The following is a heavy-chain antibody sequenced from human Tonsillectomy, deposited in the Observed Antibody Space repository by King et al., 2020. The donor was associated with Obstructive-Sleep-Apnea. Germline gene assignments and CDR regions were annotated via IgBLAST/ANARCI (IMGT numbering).Heavy chain of an antibody. Sequence: EVQLVESGGGLVQPGGSLKLSCAASGFTFDDSHMHWVRQAPGKGLEWIGHIRSRRDNYATAYAASVNGRFSISRDHTKSTAYLQMNSLTTEDTAVYYCSRQTDSCHDYWGQGTRVTVSS. D-gene: IGHD2-2*01. J-gene: IGHJ4*02. CDR3: SRQTDSCHDY. V-gene: IGHV3-73*01. CDR1: GFTFDDSH. CDR2: IRSRRDNYAT.